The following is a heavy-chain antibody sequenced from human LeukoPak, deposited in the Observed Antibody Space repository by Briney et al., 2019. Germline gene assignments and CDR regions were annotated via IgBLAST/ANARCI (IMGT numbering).Heavy chain of an antibody. V-gene: IGHV4-30-4*08. CDR2: IYYSGST. J-gene: IGHJ5*02. CDR1: GGSISSGDYY. D-gene: IGHD1-1*01. Sequence: SQTLSLTCTVSGGSISSGDYYWSWIRQPPGKGLEWIGYIYYSGSTYYNPSLKSRVTISVDTSKNQFSLKLSSVTAADTAVYYCARALSGTTEVGNWFDPWGQETLVTVSS. CDR3: ARALSGTTEVGNWFDP.